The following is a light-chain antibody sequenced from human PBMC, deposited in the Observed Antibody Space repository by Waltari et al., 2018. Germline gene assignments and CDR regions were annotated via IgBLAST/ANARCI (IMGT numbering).Light chain of an antibody. Sequence: DIQMTQSPSTLSASAGDRVTITCRASQSIRSWLAWYQQKPGKAPKFLIHKASSLESGVPSRFSGSGSGTEFTLTISSLQPDDFATYYCQQYDTFSLAFGQGTTVEIK. CDR3: QQYDTFSLA. CDR2: KAS. V-gene: IGKV1-5*03. CDR1: QSIRSW. J-gene: IGKJ1*01.